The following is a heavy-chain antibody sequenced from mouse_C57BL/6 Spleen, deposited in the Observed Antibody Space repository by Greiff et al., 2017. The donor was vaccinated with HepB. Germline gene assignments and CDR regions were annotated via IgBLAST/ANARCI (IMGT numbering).Heavy chain of an antibody. CDR2: IHPNSGST. Sequence: QVQLQQPGAELVKPGASVKLSCKASGYTFTSYWMHWVKQRPGQGLEWIGMIHPNSGSTNYNEKFKSKATLTVDKSSSTAYMQLSSLTSEDSAVYYCARRGYGSSYRYFDVWGTGTTVTVSS. J-gene: IGHJ1*03. CDR1: GYTFTSYW. CDR3: ARRGYGSSYRYFDV. V-gene: IGHV1-64*01. D-gene: IGHD1-1*01.